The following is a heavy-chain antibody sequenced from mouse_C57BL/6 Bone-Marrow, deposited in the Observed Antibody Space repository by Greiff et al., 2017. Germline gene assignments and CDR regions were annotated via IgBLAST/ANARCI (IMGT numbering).Heavy chain of an antibody. J-gene: IGHJ3*01. Sequence: VKLQQSGAELVKPGASVKLSCKASGYTFTEYTIHWVKQRSGQGLEWIGWFYPGSGSIKYNEKFKDKATLTADKSSSTVYMELSRLTSEDSAVYFCARHRSGRYYSNYVAWFAYWGQGTLVTVSA. D-gene: IGHD2-5*01. CDR3: ARHRSGRYYSNYVAWFAY. V-gene: IGHV1-62-2*01. CDR1: GYTFTEYT. CDR2: FYPGSGSI.